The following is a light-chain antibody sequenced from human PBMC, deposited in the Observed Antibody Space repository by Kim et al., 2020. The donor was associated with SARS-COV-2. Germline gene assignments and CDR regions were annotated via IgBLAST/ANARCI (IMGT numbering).Light chain of an antibody. J-gene: IGLJ3*02. CDR3: QAWDFNRV. V-gene: IGLV3-1*01. CDR2: ENY. Sequence: SVTPGQTATFACSGEGLGDKYIGGYQQKSGQAPVLVIYENYKRPSGIPGRFSGSNSGNTATLTISGTQAMDEADYYCQAWDFNRVFGRGTQLTVL. CDR1: GLGDKY.